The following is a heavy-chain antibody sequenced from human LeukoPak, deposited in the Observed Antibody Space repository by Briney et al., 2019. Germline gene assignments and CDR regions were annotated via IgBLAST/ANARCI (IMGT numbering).Heavy chain of an antibody. Sequence: SETLSLTCAVYGGSFSSYYWSWIRQPPGKGLEWIGEIYYSGSTNYNPSLKSRVTISVDTSKNQFSLKLSSVTAADTAVYYCAVGNTGIVGATTAFDIWGQGTMVTVSS. CDR1: GGSFSSYY. CDR2: IYYSGST. CDR3: AVGNTGIVGATTAFDI. D-gene: IGHD1-26*01. J-gene: IGHJ3*02. V-gene: IGHV4-34*01.